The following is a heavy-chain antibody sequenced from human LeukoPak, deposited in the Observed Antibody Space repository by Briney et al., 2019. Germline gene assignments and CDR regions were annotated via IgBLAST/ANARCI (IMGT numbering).Heavy chain of an antibody. CDR3: ARAPMPNYYYYYMDV. J-gene: IGHJ6*03. D-gene: IGHD2-2*01. CDR2: INHSGRT. CDR1: GGPFSTYY. Sequence: SETLSLTCAVYGGPFSTYYWSWIRQPPGKGLEWLGEINHSGRTNYNPSLKSRVIISADTSKNQFSLKLSSVTAADTAVYYCARAPMPNYYYYYMDVWGKGTTVTVSS. V-gene: IGHV4-34*01.